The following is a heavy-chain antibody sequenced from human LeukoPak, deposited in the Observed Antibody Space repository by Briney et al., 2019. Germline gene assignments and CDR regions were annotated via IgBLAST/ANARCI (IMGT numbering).Heavy chain of an antibody. Sequence: SETLSLTCAVYGGSFSGYYWSWIRQPPGKGLEWIGEINHSGSTNCNPSLKCRVTISVDTSKNQFSLKLSSVTAADTAVYYCARGDGRDGYKGRLEYWGQGNLVTVSS. CDR2: INHSGST. V-gene: IGHV4-34*01. CDR3: ARGDGRDGYKGRLEY. D-gene: IGHD5-24*01. CDR1: GGSFSGYY. J-gene: IGHJ4*02.